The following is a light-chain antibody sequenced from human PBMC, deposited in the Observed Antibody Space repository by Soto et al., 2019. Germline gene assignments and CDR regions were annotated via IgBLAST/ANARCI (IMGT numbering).Light chain of an antibody. CDR2: EGY. V-gene: IGLV2-23*01. CDR3: CSYAGSSTPVV. J-gene: IGLJ2*01. CDR1: SSDVGSFSL. Sequence: QSALTQPASVSGSPGQSITISCTGTSSDVGSFSLVSWYQVHPGKAPKVMIYEGYKRPSGVSDRFSGSKSGYTASLTISGLQAEDEADYYCCSYAGSSTPVVFGGGTKLTVL.